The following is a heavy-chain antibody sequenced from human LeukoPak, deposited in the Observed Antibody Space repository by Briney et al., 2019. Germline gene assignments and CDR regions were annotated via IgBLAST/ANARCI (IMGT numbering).Heavy chain of an antibody. D-gene: IGHD6-13*01. CDR1: GGTFSSYA. J-gene: IGHJ3*02. Sequence: ASVKVSCKASGGTFSSYAISWARQAPGQGLEWMGGIIPIFGTANYAQKFQGRVTITADKSTSTAYMELSSLRSEDTAVYYCARGTRQYSSSWFHAFDIWGQGTMVTVSS. CDR3: ARGTRQYSSSWFHAFDI. V-gene: IGHV1-69*06. CDR2: IIPIFGTA.